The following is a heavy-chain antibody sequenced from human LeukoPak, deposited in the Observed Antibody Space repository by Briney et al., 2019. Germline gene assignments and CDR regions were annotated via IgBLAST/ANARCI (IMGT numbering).Heavy chain of an antibody. CDR3: ARDDRDY. D-gene: IGHD3-22*01. J-gene: IGHJ4*02. Sequence: GGSLRLSCAASGLTFSSCAMHWVRQAPGKGLEWVAVISYDGSNKYYADSVKGRFTISRDNSKNTLYLQMNSLRAEDTAVYYCARDDRDYWGQGTLVTVSS. CDR1: GLTFSSCA. CDR2: ISYDGSNK. V-gene: IGHV3-30*04.